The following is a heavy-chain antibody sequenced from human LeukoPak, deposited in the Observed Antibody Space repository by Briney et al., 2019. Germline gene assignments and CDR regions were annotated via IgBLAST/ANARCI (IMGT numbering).Heavy chain of an antibody. V-gene: IGHV3-48*01. J-gene: IGHJ6*03. Sequence: AGGSLRLSCAASGFTFSSYSMNWVRQAPGKGLEWVSYISSSSSTIYYADSVKGRFTISRDNAKNSLYLQMNSLRAEDTAVYYCARVDYSNYAYYYYYYMDVWGKGTTVTVSS. CDR3: ARVDYSNYAYYYYYYMDV. CDR2: ISSSSSTI. CDR1: GFTFSSYS. D-gene: IGHD4-11*01.